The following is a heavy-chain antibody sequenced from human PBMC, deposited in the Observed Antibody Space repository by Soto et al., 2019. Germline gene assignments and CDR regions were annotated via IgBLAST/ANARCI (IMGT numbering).Heavy chain of an antibody. CDR3: ARRPYRDAFDI. CDR1: GGSFSGYY. Sequence: SETLSLTCAVYGGSFSGYYWSWIRQPPGKGLEWIGEINHSGSTNYNPSLKSRVTISVDTSKNQFSLKLSSVTAADTAVYYCARRPYRDAFDIWGQGTMVTVSS. J-gene: IGHJ3*02. D-gene: IGHD5-12*01. V-gene: IGHV4-34*01. CDR2: INHSGST.